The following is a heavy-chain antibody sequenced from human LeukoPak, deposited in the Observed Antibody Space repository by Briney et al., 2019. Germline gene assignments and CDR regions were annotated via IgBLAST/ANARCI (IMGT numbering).Heavy chain of an antibody. CDR2: IYHSGST. CDR1: GGSISSSNW. CDR3: ARRRYYYGSGPPGWFDP. J-gene: IGHJ5*02. Sequence: PSETLSLTCAVSGGSISSSNWWSWIRQPPGKGLEWIGEIYHSGSTNYNPSLKSRVTISVDKSKTQFSLKLSSVTAADTAVYYCARRRYYYGSGPPGWFDPWGQGTLVTVSS. D-gene: IGHD3-10*01. V-gene: IGHV4-4*02.